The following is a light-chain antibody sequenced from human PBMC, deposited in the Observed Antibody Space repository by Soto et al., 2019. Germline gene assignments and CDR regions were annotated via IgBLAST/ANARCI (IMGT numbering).Light chain of an antibody. Sequence: EIVLTQSPGTLSFSPWERSTLSCMAIQSVSSSNLSWYQQKPGQAPRLLIYGASSRATGIPDRFSGSGSGTDFTLTISRLEPEDFALYYCQQYDRSTMTFGHGTGLEIK. V-gene: IGKV3-20*01. CDR2: GAS. J-gene: IGKJ5*01. CDR1: QSVSSSN. CDR3: QQYDRSTMT.